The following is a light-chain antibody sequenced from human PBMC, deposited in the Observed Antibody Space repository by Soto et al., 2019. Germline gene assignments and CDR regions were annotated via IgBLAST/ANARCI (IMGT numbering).Light chain of an antibody. V-gene: IGKV3-15*01. CDR2: GAS. CDR1: QSVSSN. J-gene: IGKJ1*01. Sequence: EIVMTQSPATLSVSPGERATLSCRASQSVSSNLAWYQQKPGQAPRLLIYGASTRATGIPARFSGSGSGTGGGGGISSLQSEDFAVYYCQQYNNWPPWTFGQGTKVEIK. CDR3: QQYNNWPPWT.